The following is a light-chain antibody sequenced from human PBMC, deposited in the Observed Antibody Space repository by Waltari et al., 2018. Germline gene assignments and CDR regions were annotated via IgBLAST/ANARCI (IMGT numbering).Light chain of an antibody. CDR1: SSSIGSNT. J-gene: IGLJ1*01. Sequence: QSVLAQPPSTSGTPGQRVTVSCSGSSSSIGSNTVNWYQQLPGTAPKLLIYNSNPRPSGVPDRFSGSKSGTSASLAISGLQSEDEGDYYCATWDDSLNGWVFGTGTKVTVL. V-gene: IGLV1-44*01. CDR2: NSN. CDR3: ATWDDSLNGWV.